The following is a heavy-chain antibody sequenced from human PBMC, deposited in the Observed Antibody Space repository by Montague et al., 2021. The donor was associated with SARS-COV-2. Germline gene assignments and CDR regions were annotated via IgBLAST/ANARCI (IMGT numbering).Heavy chain of an antibody. CDR3: AWWDYDFWSGSSRGLDV. V-gene: IGHV4-61*02. J-gene: IGHJ6*02. CDR1: GGSISSGSFY. CDR2: IYTNGGT. D-gene: IGHD3-3*01. Sequence: TLSLTCTVSGGSISSGSFYWSWIRQPAGKGLEWIGRIYTNGGTNYHLSLKSRVTISIDTSKNQFSLRPSSVTAADTAVYYCAWWDYDFWSGSSRGLDVWGQGTTVTVSS.